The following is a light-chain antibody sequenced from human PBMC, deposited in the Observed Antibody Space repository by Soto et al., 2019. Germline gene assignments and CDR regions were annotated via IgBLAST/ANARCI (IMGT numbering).Light chain of an antibody. V-gene: IGKV2-28*01. CDR3: MQALQTWT. Sequence: DIVMTQSPLSLPVTPGEPASISCRSSQSILGRSEYNYLNWYLQKPAQSPRLLIFVTSNRAPGVPDRFSGSGSGTDFTLKISRVEAEDVGTYYCMQALQTWTFGQGTKVEIK. CDR2: VTS. J-gene: IGKJ1*01. CDR1: QSILGRSEYNY.